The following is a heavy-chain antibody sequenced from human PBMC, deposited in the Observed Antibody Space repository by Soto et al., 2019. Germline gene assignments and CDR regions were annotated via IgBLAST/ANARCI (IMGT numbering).Heavy chain of an antibody. D-gene: IGHD3-22*01. V-gene: IGHV4-39*01. Sequence: SETLSLTCTVSGGSISSSSYYWGWIRHPPGKGLEWIGCISHSGSTYYNPSLKSRVTISVDTSKNQFSLKLSSVNAADTAVYYCARHWNYYDSGFPNWFDPWGQGALVTVS. CDR1: GGSISSSSYY. J-gene: IGHJ5*02. CDR3: ARHWNYYDSGFPNWFDP. CDR2: ISHSGST.